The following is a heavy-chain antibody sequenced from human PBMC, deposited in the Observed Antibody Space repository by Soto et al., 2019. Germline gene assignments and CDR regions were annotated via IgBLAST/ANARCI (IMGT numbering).Heavy chain of an antibody. J-gene: IGHJ4*02. V-gene: IGHV3-30*18. CDR3: AKTPCERYYSHYFDY. D-gene: IGHD3-10*01. Sequence: QVQLVESGGGVVQPGRSLRLSCAASGFIFSSYGIHWVRQAPGKGLEWVASISYDGSDKYYADSVKGRFTISRDNSKDTLYLQMDSLRPEDTALYYCAKTPCERYYSHYFDYWGQGALVTVSS. CDR1: GFIFSSYG. CDR2: ISYDGSDK.